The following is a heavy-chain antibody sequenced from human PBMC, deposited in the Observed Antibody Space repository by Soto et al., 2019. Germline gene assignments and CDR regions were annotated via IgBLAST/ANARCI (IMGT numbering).Heavy chain of an antibody. D-gene: IGHD3-10*01. CDR2: ISTYNGDT. V-gene: IGHV1-18*01. CDR3: ASPTTPHGETFDI. J-gene: IGHJ3*02. CDR1: GYTFTTYG. Sequence: QVQLVQSGTEVKKPGASVKVSCKASGYTFTTYGVSWVRQAPGQGLEWMGWISTYNGDTNYAQNLQGRVTMTRDTSTTTVYMELRGLRSDDTAVYYCASPTTPHGETFDIWGQGTMVTVSS.